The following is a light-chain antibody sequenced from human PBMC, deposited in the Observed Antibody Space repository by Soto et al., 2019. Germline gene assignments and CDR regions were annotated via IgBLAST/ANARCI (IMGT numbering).Light chain of an antibody. V-gene: IGKV1-39*01. CDR1: QSISSY. CDR2: AAS. CDR3: QQTYRIPYT. Sequence: DIQMTQSPSSLSASVGDRVTITCRASQSISSYLNWYQQKPGKAPKILIYAASSLQSGVPSRFTGSESGTDFTLTISSLQPEDFATFYCQQTYRIPYTFGQGTKVDIK. J-gene: IGKJ2*01.